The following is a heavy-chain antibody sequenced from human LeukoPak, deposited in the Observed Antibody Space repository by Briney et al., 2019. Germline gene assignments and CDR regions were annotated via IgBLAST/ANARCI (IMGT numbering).Heavy chain of an antibody. V-gene: IGHV4-34*01. CDR1: GGSFSGYY. CDR3: ARAPYYDFWSGYSVLNWFDP. Sequence: SETLSLTCAVYGGSFSGYYWSWIRQPPGKGLEWIGEINHSGSTNYNPSLKSRVTISVDTSKSQFSLKLSSVTAADTAVYYCARAPYYDFWSGYSVLNWFDPWGQGTLVTVSS. J-gene: IGHJ5*02. CDR2: INHSGST. D-gene: IGHD3-3*01.